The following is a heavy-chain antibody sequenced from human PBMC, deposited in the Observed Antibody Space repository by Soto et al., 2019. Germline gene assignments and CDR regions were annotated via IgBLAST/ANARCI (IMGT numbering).Heavy chain of an antibody. CDR2: TYYRSKWYY. J-gene: IGHJ5*02. Sequence: SQTLSLTCVISGDSVSSDRASWNWIRQSPSRGLEWLGKTYYRSKWYYEYAMSVRGRIIINPDTSRNQLSLQPNSVTPEDTAVYYCTRLRGDGWLDLWGQGTQVTVSS. V-gene: IGHV6-1*01. CDR1: GDSVSSDRAS. CDR3: TRLRGDGWLDL.